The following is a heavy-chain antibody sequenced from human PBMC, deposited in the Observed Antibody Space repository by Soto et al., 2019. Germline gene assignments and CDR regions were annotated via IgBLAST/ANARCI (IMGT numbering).Heavy chain of an antibody. D-gene: IGHD6-13*01. CDR2: ISYDGSNK. Sequence: QVQLVESGGGVVQPGRSLRLSCAASGFTFSSYAMHWVRQAPGKGLEWVAVISYDGSNKYYADFVKGRFTISRDNSKNTLYLQMNSLRAEDTAVYYCARGSAGIAAARFDPWGQGTLVTVSS. J-gene: IGHJ5*02. CDR3: ARGSAGIAAARFDP. CDR1: GFTFSSYA. V-gene: IGHV3-30-3*01.